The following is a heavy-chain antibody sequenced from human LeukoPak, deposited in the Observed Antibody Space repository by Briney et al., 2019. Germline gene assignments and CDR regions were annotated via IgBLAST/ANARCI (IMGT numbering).Heavy chain of an antibody. CDR3: AREDSSGYDY. Sequence: ASVKVSCTASGYTFSDYFMHWVRQAPGQGLEWMGWINPNSGGTNYAQNFQGRVTMTRDTSISTAYMEVSRLRSDDTAVYYCAREDSSGYDYWGQGTLVTVSS. J-gene: IGHJ4*02. D-gene: IGHD3-22*01. V-gene: IGHV1-2*02. CDR2: INPNSGGT. CDR1: GYTFSDYF.